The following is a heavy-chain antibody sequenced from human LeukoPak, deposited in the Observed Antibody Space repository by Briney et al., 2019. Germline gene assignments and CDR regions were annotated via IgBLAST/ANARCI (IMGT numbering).Heavy chain of an antibody. CDR2: IYSGGST. CDR1: GVTVGTNS. V-gene: IGHV3-66*02. CDR3: AKSFRVGDPSSGWYGGWAGGVDY. D-gene: IGHD6-19*01. J-gene: IGHJ4*02. Sequence: PGGSLRLSCAASGVTVGTNSMSWARQSPGKGLEWVSVIYSGGSTYNADSVNGRFTVSRDNSKNTLYLQMNSLRAEDTAVYYCAKSFRVGDPSSGWYGGWAGGVDYWGQGTLVTVSS.